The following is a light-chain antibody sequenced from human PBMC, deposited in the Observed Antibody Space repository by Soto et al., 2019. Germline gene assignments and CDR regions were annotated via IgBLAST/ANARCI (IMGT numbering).Light chain of an antibody. J-gene: IGKJ1*01. CDR2: DAS. Sequence: EIVLTQSPATLSLSPGERASLSCRASQSVSSYLAWYQQKPGQAPRLLIYDASNRATGIPARFSGSGSGTDFTLSISSLEPEDFAVYYCQQRYRWPRTCGQGTKGDIK. V-gene: IGKV3-11*01. CDR3: QQRYRWPRT. CDR1: QSVSSY.